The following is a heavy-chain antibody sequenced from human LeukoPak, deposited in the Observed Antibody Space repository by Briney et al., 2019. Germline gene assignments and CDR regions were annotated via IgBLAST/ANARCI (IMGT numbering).Heavy chain of an antibody. V-gene: IGHV3-30*03. CDR3: AGDY. CDR1: GFTFSSYG. Sequence: GGSLRLSCAASGFTFSSYGMHWVRQAPGKGLEWVAVISYDGSNKYYADSVKGRFTISRDNAKSTLYLQMNSLRAEDTAKYYCAGDYWGQGTLVTVSS. CDR2: ISYDGSNK. J-gene: IGHJ4*02.